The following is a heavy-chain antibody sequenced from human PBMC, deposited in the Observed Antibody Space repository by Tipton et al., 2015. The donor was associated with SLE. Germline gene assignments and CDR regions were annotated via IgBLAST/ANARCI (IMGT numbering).Heavy chain of an antibody. CDR1: GLTFSNDA. Sequence: SLRLSCEASGLTFSNDAMSWVRQAPGKGLEWVSLIYRGGGPHYADSVKGRFTISRDNSKNTLYLQMNSLRLEDTAVYYCARDREDDIEAMFDYWGQGTLVTVSS. CDR3: ARDREDDIEAMFDY. D-gene: IGHD5-12*01. J-gene: IGHJ4*02. CDR2: IYRGGGP. V-gene: IGHV3-23*03.